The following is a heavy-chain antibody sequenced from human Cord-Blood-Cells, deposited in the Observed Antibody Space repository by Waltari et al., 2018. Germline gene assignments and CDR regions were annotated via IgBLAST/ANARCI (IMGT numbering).Heavy chain of an antibody. CDR3: ARGPILGYCSSTSCYRGYYYYGMDV. J-gene: IGHJ6*02. CDR2: IYHSGST. V-gene: IGHV4-4*02. D-gene: IGHD2-2*01. CDR1: GGSISSSNW. Sequence: QVQLQESGPGLVKPSGTLSLTCAVSGGSISSSNWWSWVRQPPGKGLEWIGEIYHSGSTNYHPSLKSRVTISVDKSKNQFSLKLSSVTAADTAVYYCARGPILGYCSSTSCYRGYYYYGMDVWGQGTTVTVSS.